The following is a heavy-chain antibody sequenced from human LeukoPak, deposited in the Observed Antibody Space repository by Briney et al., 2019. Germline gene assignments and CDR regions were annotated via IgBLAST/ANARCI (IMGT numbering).Heavy chain of an antibody. Sequence: ASVKVSCKASGYTFTSYGISWVRQAPGQGLEWMGWISAYNGNTNYAQKLQGRVTMTTDTSTSTAYMELRSLRSDDTAVYYCARVRLLYYDFWSGYYQRYYYMDAWGKGTTVTVSS. J-gene: IGHJ6*03. CDR1: GYTFTSYG. D-gene: IGHD3-3*01. CDR2: ISAYNGNT. CDR3: ARVRLLYYDFWSGYYQRYYYMDA. V-gene: IGHV1-18*01.